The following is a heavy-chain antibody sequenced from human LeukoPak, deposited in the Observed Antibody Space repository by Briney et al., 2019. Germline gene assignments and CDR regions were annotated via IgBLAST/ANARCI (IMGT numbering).Heavy chain of an antibody. J-gene: IGHJ4*02. CDR3: AREYVGYYFDY. CDR2: IYYSGST. Sequence: PSETLSLTRTVSGGSITSGDYFWTWIRQPPGKGLEWIGYIYYSGSTYYNPSLKSRVTISVDTSKNQFSLKLSSVTAADTAVYYCAREYVGYYFDYWGQGTLVTVSS. V-gene: IGHV4-30-4*08. D-gene: IGHD3-22*01. CDR1: GGSITSGDYF.